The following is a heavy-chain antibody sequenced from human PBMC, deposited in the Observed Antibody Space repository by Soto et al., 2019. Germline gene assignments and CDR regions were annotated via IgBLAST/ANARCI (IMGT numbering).Heavy chain of an antibody. CDR1: GGSISSGGYY. Sequence: KASETLSLTCTVSGGSISSGGYYWSWIRQHPGKGLEWIGYIYYSGSTYYNPSLKSRVTISVDTSKNQFSLKLSSVTAADTAVYYCARGNDFWSGYSWFDPWGQGTLVTVSS. D-gene: IGHD3-3*01. CDR2: IYYSGST. J-gene: IGHJ5*02. CDR3: ARGNDFWSGYSWFDP. V-gene: IGHV4-31*03.